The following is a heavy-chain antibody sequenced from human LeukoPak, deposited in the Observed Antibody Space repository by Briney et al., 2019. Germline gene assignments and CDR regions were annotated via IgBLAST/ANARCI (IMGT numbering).Heavy chain of an antibody. CDR3: ARGPSYYDSSGYYYVDY. J-gene: IGHJ4*02. CDR1: GFTFSSYS. CDR2: ISSSSSYI. Sequence: GGSLRLSCAASGFTFSSYSMNWVRQAPGMGLEWVSSISSSSSYIYYADSVKGRFTISRDNAKNSLYLQMNSLRAEDTAVYYCARGPSYYDSSGYYYVDYWGQGTLATVSS. V-gene: IGHV3-21*01. D-gene: IGHD3-22*01.